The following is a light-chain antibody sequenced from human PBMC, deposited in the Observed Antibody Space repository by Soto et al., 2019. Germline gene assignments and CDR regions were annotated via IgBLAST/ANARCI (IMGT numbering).Light chain of an antibody. Sequence: TQSPDILSLSPGQTATLSCRASESVDRYVAWYQQKVGQAPRLLIYGASTRATGVPARFSGGGSGTEFTLTITSLQSEDFAVYWCQQYNNWPLTFGPGTRLEIK. CDR3: QQYNNWPLT. V-gene: IGKV3D-15*01. J-gene: IGKJ5*01. CDR1: ESVDRY. CDR2: GAS.